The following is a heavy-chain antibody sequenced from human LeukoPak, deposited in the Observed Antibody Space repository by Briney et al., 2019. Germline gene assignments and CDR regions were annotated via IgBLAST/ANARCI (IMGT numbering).Heavy chain of an antibody. Sequence: GASVKVSCKASGYTSNNYGISWVRQAPGQGLEWMGWISAYNGNTNYAQKFQVRVTMTTDTSTSTAYMELRSLRSDDTAVYYCARAPESVNWFDPWGQGTLVTVSS. CDR3: ARAPESVNWFDP. CDR2: ISAYNGNT. J-gene: IGHJ5*02. CDR1: GYTSNNYG. V-gene: IGHV1-18*01.